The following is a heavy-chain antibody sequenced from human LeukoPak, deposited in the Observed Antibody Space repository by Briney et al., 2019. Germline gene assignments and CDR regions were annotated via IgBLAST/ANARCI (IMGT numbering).Heavy chain of an antibody. CDR2: IYYSGTA. D-gene: IGHD3-3*01. CDR1: GNSVRSSSFY. V-gene: IGHV4-39*01. Sequence: SETLSLTCTVSGNSVRSSSFYWGWIRQPPGKGLEWIGSIYYSGTAYDNPSLKSRVTISGDASRNQFSLRLSSVTASDTAVYYCVSTLRFLPYRRFDYWGQGTLVTVSS. J-gene: IGHJ4*02. CDR3: VSTLRFLPYRRFDY.